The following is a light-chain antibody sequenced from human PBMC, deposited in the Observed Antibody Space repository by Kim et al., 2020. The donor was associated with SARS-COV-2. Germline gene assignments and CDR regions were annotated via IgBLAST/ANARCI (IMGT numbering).Light chain of an antibody. CDR2: DKN. CDR3: NSRDSSGVV. CDR1: SRSSYY. V-gene: IGLV3-19*01. J-gene: IGLJ2*01. Sequence: VAGEQAVRITCQGDSRSSYYACWYQQRPGQAPVLIIYDKNSRPSGIPDRFAGSCAGNTAFLTITGAQAEDEADYYCNSRDSSGVVFGGGTQLTVL.